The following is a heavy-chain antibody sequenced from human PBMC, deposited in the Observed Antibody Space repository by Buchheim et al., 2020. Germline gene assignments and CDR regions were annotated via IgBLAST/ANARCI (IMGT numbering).Heavy chain of an antibody. D-gene: IGHD1-26*01. V-gene: IGHV3-30*18. CDR3: GKPKSGSYSRPADS. Sequence: QVHLVESGGGVVQPGRSLRLSCAASGFTFSLYGMYWVRQAPGKGLEWVALISYDGSKKYYADAVKGRFTISRDNSNNTLFLQMNSLRAEDTAVYYCGKPKSGSYSRPADSWGQGTL. CDR1: GFTFSLYG. CDR2: ISYDGSKK. J-gene: IGHJ4*02.